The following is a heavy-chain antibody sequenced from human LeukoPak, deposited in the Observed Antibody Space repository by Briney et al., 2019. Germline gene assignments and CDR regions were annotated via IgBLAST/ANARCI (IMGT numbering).Heavy chain of an antibody. CDR1: GFTFDDYG. J-gene: IGHJ6*03. CDR2: INWNGSST. V-gene: IGHV3-20*04. D-gene: IGHD3-10*01. Sequence: PGGSLRLSCAASGFTFDDYGMTWVRQTPGKGLEWVSGINWNGSSTGYADSVKGRFTISRDNAKNSQYLQMNSLRAEDMALYYCARGAGSGYYFYMDVWGKGTTVTVSS. CDR3: ARGAGSGYYFYMDV.